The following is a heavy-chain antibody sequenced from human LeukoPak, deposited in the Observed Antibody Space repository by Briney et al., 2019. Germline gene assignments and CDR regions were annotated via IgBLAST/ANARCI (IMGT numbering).Heavy chain of an antibody. V-gene: IGHV1-2*02. J-gene: IGHJ4*02. CDR1: GGTFSSYA. CDR3: ARDSEAGYYDSSGYYYFDY. CDR2: INPNSGGT. D-gene: IGHD3-22*01. Sequence: ASVKVSCKASGGTFSSYAISWVRQAPGQGLEWMGWINPNSGGTNYAQKFQGRVTMTRDTSISTAYMELSRLRSDDTAVYYCARDSEAGYYDSSGYYYFDYWGQGTLVTVSS.